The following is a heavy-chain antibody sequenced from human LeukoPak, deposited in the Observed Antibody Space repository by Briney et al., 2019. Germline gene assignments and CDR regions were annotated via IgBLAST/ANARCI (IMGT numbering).Heavy chain of an antibody. D-gene: IGHD3-22*01. CDR3: ARSGNYYDTSGLLY. CDR1: GVMKTYS. V-gene: IGHV3-48*02. CDR2: ISSSSITL. Sequence: PGGSLRLSCAASGVMKTYSMNWVRQAPGKGLEWISYISSSSITLNYADSVKGRFTISRDNAKNLVFLHMNSLRDEDTAVYYCARSGNYYDTSGLLYWGQGALVIVSS. J-gene: IGHJ4*02.